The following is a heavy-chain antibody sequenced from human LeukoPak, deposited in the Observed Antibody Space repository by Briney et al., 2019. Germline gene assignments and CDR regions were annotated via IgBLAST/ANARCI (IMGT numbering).Heavy chain of an antibody. D-gene: IGHD3-9*01. CDR1: GGSISSYY. V-gene: IGHV4-59*01. Sequence: SETLSLNCTVSGGSISSYYWSWIRQPPGKGLEWIRDIYYSRSTNYNPSLKSRVTISVDTSKNQFSLKLSSVTAADTVFFFKQKTAYEILTGATTFDYWGQGTLVTVSS. CDR2: IYYSRST. J-gene: IGHJ4*02. CDR3: QKTAYEILTGATTFDY.